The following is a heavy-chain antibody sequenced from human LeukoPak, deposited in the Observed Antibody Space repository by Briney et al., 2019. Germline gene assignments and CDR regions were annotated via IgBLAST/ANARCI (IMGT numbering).Heavy chain of an antibody. V-gene: IGHV4-39*07. D-gene: IGHD3-22*01. CDR2: IYYSGST. Sequence: SETLSLTCTVSGGSISSSSYYWGWIRQPPGKGLEWIGSIYYSGSTYYTPSLKSRVTISVDTSKNQFSLKLNSVAAADTAVYYCARGYYDSSGYYQSPIFDYWGQGTLVTVSS. J-gene: IGHJ4*02. CDR3: ARGYYDSSGYYQSPIFDY. CDR1: GGSISSSSYY.